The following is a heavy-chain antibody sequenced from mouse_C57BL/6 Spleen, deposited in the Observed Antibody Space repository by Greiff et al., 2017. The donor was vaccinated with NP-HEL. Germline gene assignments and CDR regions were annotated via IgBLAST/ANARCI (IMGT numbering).Heavy chain of an antibody. D-gene: IGHD1-1*01. V-gene: IGHV1-81*01. Sequence: VQLQQSGAELARPGASVKLSCKASGYTFTSYGISWVKQRTGQGLEWIGEIYPRSGNTYYNEKFKGKATLTADKSSSTAYMELRSLTSEDSAVYFCARSGSSGWYFDVWGTGTTVTVSS. CDR3: ARSGSSGWYFDV. CDR1: GYTFTSYG. J-gene: IGHJ1*03. CDR2: IYPRSGNT.